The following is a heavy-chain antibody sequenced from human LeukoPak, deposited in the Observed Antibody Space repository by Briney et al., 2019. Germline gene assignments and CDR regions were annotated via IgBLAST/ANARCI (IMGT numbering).Heavy chain of an antibody. CDR1: GGSISSYY. CDR2: VYTSGNTNS. Sequence: PSETLSLTCTVSGGSISSYYWSWIRQPAGKGLEWIGHVYTSGNTNSNYNPSLKSRVTMSVDTSKNQFSLKLNSVTAADTAVYYCARGRVYYDSTGYLIWGLGTMVIVSS. D-gene: IGHD3-22*01. CDR3: ARGRVYYDSTGYLI. J-gene: IGHJ3*02. V-gene: IGHV4-4*07.